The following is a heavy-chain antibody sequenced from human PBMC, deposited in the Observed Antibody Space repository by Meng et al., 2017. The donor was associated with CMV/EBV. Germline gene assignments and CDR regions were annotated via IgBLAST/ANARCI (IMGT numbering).Heavy chain of an antibody. D-gene: IGHD2-2*01. CDR2: IKQDGSEK. J-gene: IGHJ6*02. CDR1: GFTFSSYW. CDR3: ARDRVKYQLLSHYYYGMDV. V-gene: IGHV3-7*01. Sequence: GGSLRLSCAASGFTFSSYWMSWVRRAPGKGLEWVANIKQDGSEKYYVDSVKGRFTISRDNAKNSLYLQMNSLRAEDTAVYYCARDRVKYQLLSHYYYGMDVWGQGTTVTVSS.